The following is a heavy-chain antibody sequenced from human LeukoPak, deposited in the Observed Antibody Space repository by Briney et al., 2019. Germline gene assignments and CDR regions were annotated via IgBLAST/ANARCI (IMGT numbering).Heavy chain of an antibody. CDR3: ARMDSNDAFDI. Sequence: GGSLRLSCAASGFTFSSYGMHWVRQAPGKGLEWVSYISSSSSTIYYADSVKGRFTISRDNAKNSLYLQMNSLRAEDTAVYYCARMDSNDAFDIWGQGTMVTVSS. CDR1: GFTFSSYG. CDR2: ISSSSSTI. J-gene: IGHJ3*02. D-gene: IGHD3/OR15-3a*01. V-gene: IGHV3-48*01.